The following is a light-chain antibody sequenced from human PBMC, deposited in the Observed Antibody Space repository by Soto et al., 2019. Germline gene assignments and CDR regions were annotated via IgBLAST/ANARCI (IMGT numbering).Light chain of an antibody. J-gene: IGLJ3*02. V-gene: IGLV2-23*01. CDR3: CSYAGSTTL. CDR2: EGS. CDR1: SSDIGSYNL. Sequence: QSVLTQPASVSGSPGQSITISCVGTSSDIGSYNLVSWYQHHPGKAPKLIIFEGSNRPSGVSNRFSASRSGSTASLTISGLQGEDEADYYCCSYAGSTTLFGGGTKLTVL.